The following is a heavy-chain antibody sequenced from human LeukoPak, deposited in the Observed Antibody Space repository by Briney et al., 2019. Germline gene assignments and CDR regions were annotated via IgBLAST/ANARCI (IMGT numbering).Heavy chain of an antibody. CDR3: ARHRDSDISGSSAGLDY. CDR2: IRRDGNEK. CDR1: GFTFSNYW. D-gene: IGHD3-22*01. Sequence: PGGSLRLSCAASGFTFSNYWMTWVSQAPGKGLEWVANIRRDGNEKHYVESMEGRFIITRDNAKNSLYLEMDSLRVEDTAVYFCARHRDSDISGSSAGLDYWGQGTLVTVSS. V-gene: IGHV3-7*01. J-gene: IGHJ4*02.